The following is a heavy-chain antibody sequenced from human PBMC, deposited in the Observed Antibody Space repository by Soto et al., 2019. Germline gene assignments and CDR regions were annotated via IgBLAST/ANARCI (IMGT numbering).Heavy chain of an antibody. D-gene: IGHD1-7*01. J-gene: IGHJ6*03. Sequence: SETLSHPCTVSGGSISSSSYYWGWIRQPPGKGLEWIGSIYYSGSTYYNPSLKSRVTISVDTSKNQFSLQLTSVTPEDTAVYYCAETTSHQWYYMDVWGKGTTVTVSS. CDR2: IYYSGST. CDR3: AETTSHQWYYMDV. V-gene: IGHV4-39*01. CDR1: GGSISSSSYY.